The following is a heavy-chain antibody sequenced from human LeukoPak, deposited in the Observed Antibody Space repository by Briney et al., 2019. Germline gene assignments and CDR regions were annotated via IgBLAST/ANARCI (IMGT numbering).Heavy chain of an antibody. Sequence: GGSLRLSCAGSGFSFSSYGMHWVRQAPGKGLEWMAFIRSDGSNKYYADSVKGRFTISRDNSKNTLYLQMNSLRAEDTAVYYCARILDSAWGEPGYWGQGTLVTVSS. V-gene: IGHV3-30*02. CDR1: GFSFSSYG. D-gene: IGHD6-19*01. CDR3: ARILDSAWGEPGY. J-gene: IGHJ4*02. CDR2: IRSDGSNK.